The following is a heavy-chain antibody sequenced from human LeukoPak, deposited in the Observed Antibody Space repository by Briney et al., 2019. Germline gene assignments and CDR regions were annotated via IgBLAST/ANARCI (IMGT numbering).Heavy chain of an antibody. CDR2: INPSGGST. CDR3: ARDLNRDGYNSYY. V-gene: IGHV1-46*01. J-gene: IGHJ4*02. CDR1: GYTFTRYA. D-gene: IGHD5-24*01. Sequence: ASVKVSCKASGYTFTRYAMNWVRQAPGQGLEWMGIINPSGGSTSYAQKFQGRVTMTRDTSTSTVYMELSSLRSEDTAVYYCARDLNRDGYNSYYWGQGTLVTVSS.